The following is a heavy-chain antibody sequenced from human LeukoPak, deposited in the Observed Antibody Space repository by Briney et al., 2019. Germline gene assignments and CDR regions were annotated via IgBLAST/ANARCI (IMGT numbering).Heavy chain of an antibody. Sequence: PGGSLRLSCAAAGFAFSSYAMSLVRQAPGKGPEWVSAISGSGGSTYYAGSVKGRFTISRDNSKNTLYLQMNSLRAEDTAVYYCARATIDSTYDYWGQGTLVTVSS. D-gene: IGHD5-12*01. V-gene: IGHV3-23*01. CDR3: ARATIDSTYDY. J-gene: IGHJ4*02. CDR2: ISGSGGST. CDR1: GFAFSSYA.